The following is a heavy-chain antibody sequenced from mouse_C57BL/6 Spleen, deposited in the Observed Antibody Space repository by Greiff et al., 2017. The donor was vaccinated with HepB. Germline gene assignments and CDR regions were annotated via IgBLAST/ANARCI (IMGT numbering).Heavy chain of an antibody. J-gene: IGHJ1*03. V-gene: IGHV5-17*01. Sequence: VQLVESGGGLVKPGGSLKLSCAASGFTFSDYGMHWVRQAPEKGLEWVAYISSGSSTIYYADTVKGRFTISRDNAKNTLFLQMTSLRSEDTAMYYCAGYGNYWYFDVWGTGTTVTVSS. CDR1: GFTFSDYG. D-gene: IGHD2-1*01. CDR2: ISSGSSTI. CDR3: AGYGNYWYFDV.